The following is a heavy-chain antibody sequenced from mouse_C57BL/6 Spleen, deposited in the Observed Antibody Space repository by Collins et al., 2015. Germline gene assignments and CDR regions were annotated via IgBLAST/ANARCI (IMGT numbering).Heavy chain of an antibody. CDR2: ISYSGST. J-gene: IGHJ3*01. CDR3: ARGYYDYDGAY. V-gene: IGHV3-8*02. Sequence: GNKLEYMGYISYSGSTYYNPSLKSRISITRDTSKNQYYLQLNSVTTEDTATYYCARGYYDYDGAYWGQGTLVTVSA. D-gene: IGHD2-4*01.